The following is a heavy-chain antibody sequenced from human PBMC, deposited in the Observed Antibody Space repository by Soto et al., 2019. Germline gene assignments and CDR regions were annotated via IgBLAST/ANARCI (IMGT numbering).Heavy chain of an antibody. V-gene: IGHV2-5*02. J-gene: IGHJ5*02. CDR1: GFSLSTSGVA. CDR2: IFWDDDK. Sequence: QITLKESGPTLVKPTQTLTLTCTFSGFSLSTSGVAVGWIRQPPGKALEWLALIFWDDDKRYNASLKSRLTITKDTSKNQVVTTMTNTDPVDTGTYYCAHRPRAFDPWGQGILVNVSS. CDR3: AHRPRAFDP.